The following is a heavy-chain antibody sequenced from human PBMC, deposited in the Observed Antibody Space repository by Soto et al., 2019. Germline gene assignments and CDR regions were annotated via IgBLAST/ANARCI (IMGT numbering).Heavy chain of an antibody. Sequence: QVQLVESGGGVVQPGRSLRLSCAASGCTFSNNAMDWVRQAPGKGLEWVAVISYDGSNKYIAESVKGRFTISRDNSKNTLFLQMNSLRAEDTAVYYCARGTTTSAFSAMDVWGQGTTVTVSS. CDR1: GCTFSNNA. CDR3: ARGTTTSAFSAMDV. V-gene: IGHV3-30-3*01. D-gene: IGHD1-1*01. CDR2: ISYDGSNK. J-gene: IGHJ6*02.